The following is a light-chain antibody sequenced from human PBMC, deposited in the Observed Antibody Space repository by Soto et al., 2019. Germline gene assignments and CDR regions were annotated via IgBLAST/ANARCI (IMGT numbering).Light chain of an antibody. J-gene: IGKJ3*01. CDR3: QQSYSTLT. CDR1: QSISSW. Sequence: DIQMTQSPSSLSASVGDRVTITCRASQSISSWLAWYQQKPGKAPKLLIYAASSLLSGVPSRFSGSGSGTEFTLTISSLQPEDFATYFCQQSYSTLTFGPGTKVDIK. V-gene: IGKV1-39*01. CDR2: AAS.